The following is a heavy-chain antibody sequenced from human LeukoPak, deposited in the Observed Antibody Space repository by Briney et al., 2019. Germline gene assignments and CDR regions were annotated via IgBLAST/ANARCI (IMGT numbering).Heavy chain of an antibody. CDR1: GGTFGSYA. D-gene: IGHD2-2*01. CDR3: TGRYCSSTSCSYYYYMDV. Sequence: SVKVSCKASGGTFGSYAISWVRQAPGQGLEWMGGIIPIFGTANYAQKFQGRVTITTDESTSTAYMELSSLRSEDTAVYYCTGRYCSSTSCSYYYYMDVWGKGTTVTVSS. J-gene: IGHJ6*03. CDR2: IIPIFGTA. V-gene: IGHV1-69*05.